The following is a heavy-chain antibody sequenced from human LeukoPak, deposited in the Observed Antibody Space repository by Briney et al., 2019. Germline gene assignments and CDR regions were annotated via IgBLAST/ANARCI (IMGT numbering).Heavy chain of an antibody. CDR3: ARDFFTGRTFDY. CDR1: GGTFSSYA. V-gene: IGHV1-69*13. Sequence: ASVKVSCKASGGTFSSYAISWVRQAPGQGLEWMGGIIPIFGTANYAQKFQGRVTITADESTSTAYMELSSLRSEDTAVYYCARDFFTGRTFDYWGQGTLVTVSS. J-gene: IGHJ4*02. D-gene: IGHD3-10*01. CDR2: IIPIFGTA.